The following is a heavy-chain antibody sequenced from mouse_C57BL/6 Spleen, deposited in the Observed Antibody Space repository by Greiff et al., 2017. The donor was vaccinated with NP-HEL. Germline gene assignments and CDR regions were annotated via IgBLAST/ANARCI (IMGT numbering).Heavy chain of an antibody. D-gene: IGHD2-3*01. V-gene: IGHV1-15*01. CDR3: TRMDDGYYFDY. J-gene: IGHJ2*01. CDR1: GYTFTDYE. CDR2: IDPETGGT. Sequence: QVQLQQSGAELVRPGASVTLSCTASGYTFTDYEMPWVKPTPVHGLEWIGAIDPETGGTAYNQKFKGKAILTADKSSSTAYMELRSLTSEDSAGYYCTRMDDGYYFDYWGQGTTLTVSS.